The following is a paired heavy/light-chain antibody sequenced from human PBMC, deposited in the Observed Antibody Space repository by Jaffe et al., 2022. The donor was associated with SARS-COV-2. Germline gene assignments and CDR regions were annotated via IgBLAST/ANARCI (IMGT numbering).Light chain of an antibody. Sequence: SYELTQPPSVSVSPGQTASITCSGDKLGDKYVCWYQQKSGQAPVLVIYQDTKRPSGIPERFSGSNSGNTATLTISGTQAMDEADYYCQAWDSSTGVFGGGTKLTVL. CDR2: QDT. CDR1: KLGDKY. J-gene: IGLJ2*01. CDR3: QAWDSSTGV. V-gene: IGLV3-1*01.
Heavy chain of an antibody. D-gene: IGHD3-10*01. CDR2: ISSSRSTI. Sequence: QVQLVESGGGLVKPGGSLRLSCAASGFTFSDYYMTWIRQAPGKGLEWVSYISSSRSTIYYADSVKGRFTISRDNAKNSVYLQMNSLRVEDTAVYYCARLWGIGDIPKGYMDVWGKGTTVTVSS. CDR1: GFTFSDYY. CDR3: ARLWGIGDIPKGYMDV. J-gene: IGHJ6*03. V-gene: IGHV3-11*01.